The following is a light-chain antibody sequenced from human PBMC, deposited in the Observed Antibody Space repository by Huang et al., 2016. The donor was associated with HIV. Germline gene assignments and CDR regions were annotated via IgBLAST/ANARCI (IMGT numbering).Light chain of an antibody. CDR1: QSIGTY. CDR2: DVS. Sequence: EIVLTQSPVTLSLSPGDRATLSCRASQSIGTYLAWYQQKSGQAPRRLIYDVSNRAAGVPVRFSASGSETDFTLTIASLDPDDFAIYHCQQRSKWPLTFGGGTKVEMK. CDR3: QQRSKWPLT. V-gene: IGKV3-11*01. J-gene: IGKJ4*01.